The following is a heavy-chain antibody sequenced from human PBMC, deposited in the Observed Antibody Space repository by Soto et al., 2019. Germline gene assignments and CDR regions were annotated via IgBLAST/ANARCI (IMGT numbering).Heavy chain of an antibody. V-gene: IGHV4-39*01. D-gene: IGHD6-19*01. CDR3: ANTPVLVAVAGDLYYGMDV. Sequence: SETLSLTCAVYGGSFSGYYWGWIRQPPGKGLEWIGSIYYSGSTYYNPSLKSRVTISVDTSKNQFSLKLSSVTAADTAVYYCANTPVLVAVAGDLYYGMDVWGQGTTVTVSS. CDR2: IYYSGST. J-gene: IGHJ6*02. CDR1: GGSFSGYY.